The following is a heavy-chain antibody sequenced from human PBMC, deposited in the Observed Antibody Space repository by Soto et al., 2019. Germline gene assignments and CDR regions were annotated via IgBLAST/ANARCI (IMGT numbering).Heavy chain of an antibody. J-gene: IGHJ5*02. D-gene: IGHD2-15*01. CDR3: ARDRPRGYCSGGSCFWFDP. V-gene: IGHV4-34*01. CDR1: GRSDRGDY. CDR2: INHSGST. Sequence: LETRSLACGVEGRSDRGDYRSRKSKPPGKGLEWIGEINHSGSTNYNPSLKSRVTISVDTSKNQFSLKLSSVTAADTAVYYCARDRPRGYCSGGSCFWFDPWGQGTLVTVSS.